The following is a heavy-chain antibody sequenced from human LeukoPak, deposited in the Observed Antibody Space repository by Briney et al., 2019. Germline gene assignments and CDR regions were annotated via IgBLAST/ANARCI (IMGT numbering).Heavy chain of an antibody. D-gene: IGHD3-3*01. Sequence: SETLSLTCTVSGGPISSSSYYWGWIRQPSGKGLEWIGSIYYSGSTYYSPSLKSRVTISVDTSKNQFSLKLSSVTAADTAVYYCARDQNPRFTIFGVVDYNWFDPWGQGTLVTVSS. CDR2: IYYSGST. V-gene: IGHV4-39*07. J-gene: IGHJ5*02. CDR1: GGPISSSSYY. CDR3: ARDQNPRFTIFGVVDYNWFDP.